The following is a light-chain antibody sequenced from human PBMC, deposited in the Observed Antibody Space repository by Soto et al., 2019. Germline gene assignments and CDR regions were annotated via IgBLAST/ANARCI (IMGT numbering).Light chain of an antibody. V-gene: IGLV2-11*01. CDR2: GVV. J-gene: IGLJ1*01. CDR1: GNDVGAYNY. Sequence: SVLTQPRSVSGSPGQSVTISCTGTGNDVGAYNYVSWYQQHPGRPPKLLIYGVVRWPSGVPDRFSGSKSGNTASLTISGLQAEDEADYFCCSYAGGYTYLFGTGTKGTVL. CDR3: CSYAGGYTYL.